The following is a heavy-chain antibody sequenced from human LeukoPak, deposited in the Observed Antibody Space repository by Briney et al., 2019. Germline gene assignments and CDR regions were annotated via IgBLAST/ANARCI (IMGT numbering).Heavy chain of an antibody. Sequence: SQTLSLTCAISGDSVSSSGVAWNWIRQSPSRGLEWLGRTDSRSQWYSEYAVSVKSRITINPDTSKNQFSLQLNSVIPEDTAIYYCARGIYYDSSGRRRDAFDIWGQGTMVTVSS. J-gene: IGHJ3*02. V-gene: IGHV6-1*01. CDR2: TDSRSQWYS. CDR3: ARGIYYDSSGRRRDAFDI. CDR1: GDSVSSSGVA. D-gene: IGHD3-22*01.